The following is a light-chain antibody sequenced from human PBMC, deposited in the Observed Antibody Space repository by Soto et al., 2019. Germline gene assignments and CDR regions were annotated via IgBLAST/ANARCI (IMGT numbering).Light chain of an antibody. CDR3: CSYAGSSVYV. V-gene: IGLV2-11*01. CDR1: SMYVGGDNN. J-gene: IGLJ1*01. CDR2: DLS. Sequence: QSALTLPPSASGAPGQSVTISCTGTSMYVGGDNNVSLYQQHPRKAPKLMIYDLSKRPSGVPDRFSGSESGNTASLTISGLRAEDEADYYCCSYAGSSVYVFGTGPKVTV.